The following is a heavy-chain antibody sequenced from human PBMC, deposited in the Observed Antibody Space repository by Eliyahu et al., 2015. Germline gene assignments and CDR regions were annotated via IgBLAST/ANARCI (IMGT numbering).Heavy chain of an antibody. CDR3: ARVLDYYGSGTYGADY. V-gene: IGHV4-38-2*02. D-gene: IGHD3-10*01. CDR2: TYHSGGT. Sequence: QVQLQESGPGLVKPSETLSLTCXVSGFXITGGYYWGXIRQPPGKGLEWVGSTYHSGGTFFNPSLKTRITMSVDTSKNQFSLNLNSVTAADTAVYYCARVLDYYGSGTYGADYWGQGTLVTVSS. J-gene: IGHJ4*02. CDR1: GFXITGGYY.